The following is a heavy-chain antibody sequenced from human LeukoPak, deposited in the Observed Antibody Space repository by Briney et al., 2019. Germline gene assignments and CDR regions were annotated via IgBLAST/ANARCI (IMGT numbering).Heavy chain of an antibody. CDR3: VRQEVLGLPIA. J-gene: IGHJ5*02. V-gene: IGHV4-39*01. CDR2: VYYSGVT. Sequence: SETLSLTCTVSGGSISSSSYYWGWIRQPPGKGLEWIGSVYYSGVTYYSSSLQSRVTVSVDTSKNQFSLKLRSATAADTALYYCVRQEVLGLPIAWGQGTLVTVSS. CDR1: GGSISSSSYY. D-gene: IGHD5-12*01.